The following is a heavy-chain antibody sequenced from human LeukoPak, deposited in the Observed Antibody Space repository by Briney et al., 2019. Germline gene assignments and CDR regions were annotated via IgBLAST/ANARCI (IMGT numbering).Heavy chain of an antibody. CDR2: IYYSGST. J-gene: IGHJ4*02. Sequence: PSETLSLTCTVSGGSISSYYWSWIRQPPGKGLEWIGYIYYSGSTNYNPSLKSRVTISVDTSKNQFSLKLSSVTAADTAVYYCARDILRFALWGQGTLVTVSS. V-gene: IGHV4-59*01. CDR3: ARDILRFAL. CDR1: GGSISSYY. D-gene: IGHD5-12*01.